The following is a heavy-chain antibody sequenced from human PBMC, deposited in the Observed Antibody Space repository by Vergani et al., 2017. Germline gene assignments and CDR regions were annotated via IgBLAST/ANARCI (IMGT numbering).Heavy chain of an antibody. D-gene: IGHD2-2*01. Sequence: EVQLVETGGGLIQPGGSLRLSCAASGFTVSSNYMSWVRQAPGKGLEWVSVIYSGGSTYYADSVKRRFTISRDKSKNTLYLQMNSLRAEDTAVYYCAREALICSSTSCYTKNYFDYWGQGTLVTVSS. CDR3: AREALICSSTSCYTKNYFDY. V-gene: IGHV3-53*02. CDR2: IYSGGST. CDR1: GFTVSSNY. J-gene: IGHJ4*02.